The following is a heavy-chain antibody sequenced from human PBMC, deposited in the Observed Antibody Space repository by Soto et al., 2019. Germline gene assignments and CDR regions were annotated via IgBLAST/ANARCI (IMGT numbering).Heavy chain of an antibody. CDR1: GGSFSGYY. V-gene: IGHV4-34*01. CDR2: INHSGST. D-gene: IGHD3-3*01. CDR3: ARAYDFWSGYYRWFDP. Sequence: SETLSLTCTVYGGSFSGYYWSWIRQPPGKGLEWIGEINHSGSTKYNPSLKSRVTISVDTSKNQFSLKLSSVTAADTAVYYCARAYDFWSGYYRWFDPWGQGTLVTVSS. J-gene: IGHJ5*02.